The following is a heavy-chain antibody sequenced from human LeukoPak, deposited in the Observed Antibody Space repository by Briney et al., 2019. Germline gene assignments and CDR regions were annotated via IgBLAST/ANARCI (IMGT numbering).Heavy chain of an antibody. CDR1: GFTFSSYG. CDR2: IRYDGSNK. D-gene: IGHD3-16*01. J-gene: IGHJ4*02. Sequence: TGGSLRLSCAASGFTFSSYGMSWVRQAPGKGLEWVAFIRYDGSNKYYADSVKGRFTISRDNSKNTLYLQMNSLRAEDTAVYYCAKKGEAAMAENYFDYWGQGTLVTVSS. CDR3: AKKGEAAMAENYFDY. V-gene: IGHV3-30*02.